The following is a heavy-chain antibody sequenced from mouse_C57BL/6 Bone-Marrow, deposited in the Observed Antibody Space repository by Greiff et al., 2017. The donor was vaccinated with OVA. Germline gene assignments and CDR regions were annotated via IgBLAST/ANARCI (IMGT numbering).Heavy chain of an antibody. V-gene: IGHV1-69*01. D-gene: IGHD2-1*01. J-gene: IGHJ1*03. CDR2: IDPSDSYT. CDR3: ARAGGNLYWYFDG. Sequence: QVQLQQPGAELVMPGASVKLSCKASGYTFTSYWMHWVKQRPGQGLEWIGEIDPSDSYTNYNQKFKGKSTLTVDKSSSPAYMQLSSLTAEDSAVYDCARAGGNLYWYFDGWGTGTTVTVSS. CDR1: GYTFTSYW.